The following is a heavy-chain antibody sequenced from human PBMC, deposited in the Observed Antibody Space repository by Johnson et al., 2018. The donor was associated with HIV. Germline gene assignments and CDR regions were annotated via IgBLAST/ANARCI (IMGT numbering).Heavy chain of an antibody. Sequence: EVQLVESGGGLVQPGGSLRLSCAASGFTFSNYWMSWVRQAPGKGLEWVSSITWNSGITGYADSVKGRFTISRDNAKNSLYLQMNSLRAEDTALYYCARDFYAVVATPFIGSAFDIWGQGTMVTVSS. J-gene: IGHJ3*02. V-gene: IGHV3-20*04. CDR1: GFTFSNYW. CDR2: ITWNSGIT. CDR3: ARDFYAVVATPFIGSAFDI. D-gene: IGHD5-12*01.